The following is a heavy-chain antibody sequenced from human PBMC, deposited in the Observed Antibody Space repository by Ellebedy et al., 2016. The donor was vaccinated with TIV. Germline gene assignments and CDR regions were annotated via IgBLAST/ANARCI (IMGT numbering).Heavy chain of an antibody. J-gene: IGHJ4*02. CDR2: INHSGST. D-gene: IGHD2-2*01. Sequence: ESLKISXAASGFTFSSYAMSWIRQPPGKGLEWIGEINHSGSTNYNPSLKSRVTISVDTSKNQFSLKLSSVTAADTAVYYCARRTDCCSSTSCYGFDYWGQGTLVTVSS. CDR3: ARRTDCCSSTSCYGFDY. V-gene: IGHV4-34*01. CDR1: GFTFSSYA.